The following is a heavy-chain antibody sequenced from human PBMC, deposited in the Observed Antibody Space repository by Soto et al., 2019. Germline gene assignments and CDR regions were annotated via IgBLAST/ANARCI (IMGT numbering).Heavy chain of an antibody. V-gene: IGHV4-39*02. CDR3: SRRAPEGFDP. CDR1: GASISSSSYF. CDR2: IDYRGTT. J-gene: IGHJ5*02. Sequence: QLQLQESGPGLAKPSETLSLNCTVSGASISSSSYFWAWIRRTPGKVLEWIASIDYRGTTYKNPSLKSRVTISVDTSKNHFSLNLGSVTAADTALYYCSRRAPEGFDPWGQGTLVTVSS.